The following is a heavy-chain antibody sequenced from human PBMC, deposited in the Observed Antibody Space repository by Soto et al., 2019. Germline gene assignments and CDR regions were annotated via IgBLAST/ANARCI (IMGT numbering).Heavy chain of an antibody. CDR1: GYTFTSYA. V-gene: IGHV1-3*02. Sequence: QVQLVQSGAEVKKSGASVKVSCKASGYTFTSYAMHWVRQAPGQRLEWMGWSNAGNGNTKYSQEFQGRVTITRDTSASTAYMELSSLRSEDMAVYYCARDGTYYDFWSGYYGYYGMDVWGQGTTVTVSS. CDR3: ARDGTYYDFWSGYYGYYGMDV. J-gene: IGHJ6*02. CDR2: SNAGNGNT. D-gene: IGHD3-3*01.